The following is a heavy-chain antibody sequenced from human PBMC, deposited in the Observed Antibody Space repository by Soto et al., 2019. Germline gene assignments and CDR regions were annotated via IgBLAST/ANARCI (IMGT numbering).Heavy chain of an antibody. Sequence: EVQLLESGGGLVQPGGSLRLSCAASGFTFSTNSMTWVRQAPGKGLEWVCGISGGGDSTHYADSVKGRFTISRDNSTNMVYLQMSSLTADDTAVYFCSKWDGYGDQWGQGTLVTVSS. V-gene: IGHV3-23*01. D-gene: IGHD5-12*01. CDR1: GFTFSTNS. CDR2: ISGGGDST. CDR3: SKWDGYGDQ. J-gene: IGHJ5*02.